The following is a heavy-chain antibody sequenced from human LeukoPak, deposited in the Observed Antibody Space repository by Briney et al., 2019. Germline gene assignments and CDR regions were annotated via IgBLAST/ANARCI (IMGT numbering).Heavy chain of an antibody. CDR3: ARGRVSSSTWYSTYYYYFYMDV. D-gene: IGHD1-1*01. J-gene: IGHJ6*03. Sequence: PSETLSLTCAVYGGSFSGYYWSWIRQPPGKGLEWIGEINHRGSTNYNPSLKSRVTISVDTSKNQFSLRLNSVTAADTAVYFCARGRVSSSTWYSTYYYYFYMDVWGKGTTVTVSS. CDR2: INHRGST. CDR1: GGSFSGYY. V-gene: IGHV4-34*01.